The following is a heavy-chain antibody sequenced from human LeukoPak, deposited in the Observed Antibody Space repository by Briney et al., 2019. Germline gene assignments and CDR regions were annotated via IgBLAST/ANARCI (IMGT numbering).Heavy chain of an antibody. CDR2: IYHSGST. CDR1: GGSISSGGYS. J-gene: IGHJ4*02. Sequence: SETLSLTCAVSGGSISSGGYSWSWIRQPPGKGLEWIGYIYHSGSTYYNPSLKSRVTISVDRSKNQFSLKLGSVTAADTAVYCCARGGVVIRNWGQGTLVTVSS. V-gene: IGHV4-30-2*01. CDR3: ARGGVVIRN. D-gene: IGHD3-22*01.